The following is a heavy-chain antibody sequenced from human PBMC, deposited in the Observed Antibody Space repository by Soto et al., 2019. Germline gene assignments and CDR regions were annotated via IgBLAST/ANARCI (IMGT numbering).Heavy chain of an antibody. D-gene: IGHD1-20*01. J-gene: IGHJ5*02. Sequence: SETLSLTCAVSGGSISSGGYSWSWIRQPPGKGLEWIGYIYHSGSTYYNPSLKSRVTISVDRSKNQFSLKLNSVTAADTAVYYCARDPGILGSSNWFDPWGQGTLVTVSS. V-gene: IGHV4-30-2*01. CDR2: IYHSGST. CDR1: GGSISSGGYS. CDR3: ARDPGILGSSNWFDP.